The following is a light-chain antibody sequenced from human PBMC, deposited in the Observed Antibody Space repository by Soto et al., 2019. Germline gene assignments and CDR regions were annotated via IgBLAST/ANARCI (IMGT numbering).Light chain of an antibody. Sequence: QSVLTQPPSASWTPGQRVTISCSGSSYNIGSNTVNWYQQLPGTAPKLLIYSNNQRPSGVPDRFSGSKSGTSASLAISGLQSEDEADYYCAAWDDSLNGPVFGGGTKLTV. CDR2: SNN. V-gene: IGLV1-44*01. CDR3: AAWDDSLNGPV. J-gene: IGLJ3*02. CDR1: SYNIGSNT.